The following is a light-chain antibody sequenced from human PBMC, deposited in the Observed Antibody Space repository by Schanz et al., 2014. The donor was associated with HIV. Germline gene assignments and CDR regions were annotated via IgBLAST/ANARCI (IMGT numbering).Light chain of an antibody. CDR3: QSFDSSLSAVV. CDR1: RSNIGTGFD. CDR2: ANT. J-gene: IGLJ2*01. V-gene: IGLV1-40*01. Sequence: QSVLTQPPSVSGAPGQRVTISCTGTRSNIGTGFDVRWYQLLPGTAPKVLIFANTHRPSGVPDRFSGSKSGTSASLAITGLQAEDEADYYCQSFDSSLSAVVFGGGTKLTVL.